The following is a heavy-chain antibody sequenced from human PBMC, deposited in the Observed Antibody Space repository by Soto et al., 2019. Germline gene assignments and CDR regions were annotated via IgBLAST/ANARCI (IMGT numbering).Heavy chain of an antibody. D-gene: IGHD5-12*01. Sequence: PWETLSLTCTVSGVSISGDTFYWVWIRQPPGQGLEWIGNFYFSGSTYYNPSLKSRVTISVDTSKNKFSLKLISVTTADTAVYYCARHLRWLQLRYFDYWGQGTLVTVSS. CDR1: GVSISGDTFY. V-gene: IGHV4-39*01. CDR2: FYFSGST. J-gene: IGHJ4*02. CDR3: ARHLRWLQLRYFDY.